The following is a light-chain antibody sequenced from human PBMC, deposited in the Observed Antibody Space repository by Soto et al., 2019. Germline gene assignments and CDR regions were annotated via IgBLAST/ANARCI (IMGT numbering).Light chain of an antibody. Sequence: QSVLTQPPSVSGAPGQRVTISCTGSSYNIGAGYDVHWYQQLPGTAPKLFIYANSNRPSGVPDRFSGSKSGTSASLAITGLQAEDEADYYCQSYDSSLSGSVVFGGGTKLTVL. CDR1: SYNIGAGYD. CDR2: ANS. CDR3: QSYDSSLSGSVV. V-gene: IGLV1-40*01. J-gene: IGLJ2*01.